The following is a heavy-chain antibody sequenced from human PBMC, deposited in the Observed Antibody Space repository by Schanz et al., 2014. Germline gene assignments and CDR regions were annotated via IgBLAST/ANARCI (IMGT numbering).Heavy chain of an antibody. CDR3: AKAFRTTKYYGMDV. Sequence: EVRLVESGGGLVQPGGSLRLSCAASGFTFYNYAMTWVRQAPGKGLEWVSAISSTGGSTYYADSVKGRFTISRDNSKNTLSLRVNSLRGEDTATYYCAKAFRTTKYYGMDVWGQGTTVTVS. V-gene: IGHV3-23*04. CDR1: GFTFYNYA. J-gene: IGHJ6*02. D-gene: IGHD1-1*01. CDR2: ISSTGGST.